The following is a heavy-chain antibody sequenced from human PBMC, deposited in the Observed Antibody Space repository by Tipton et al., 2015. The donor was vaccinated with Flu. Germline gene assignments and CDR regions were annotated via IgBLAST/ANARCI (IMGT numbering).Heavy chain of an antibody. CDR2: IYTSGST. V-gene: IGHV4-61*09. CDR1: GGSISSSSYY. D-gene: IGHD4-11*01. J-gene: IGHJ5*02. Sequence: TLSLTCTVSGGSISSSSYYWTWIRQPAGKGLEWIGQIYTSGSTKYNPSLKSRVTISVDKSRNQFSLRLISVTAADTAVYYCARRDFSNYVSEPKNWFDPWGQGTLVTVSS. CDR3: ARRDFSNYVSEPKNWFDP.